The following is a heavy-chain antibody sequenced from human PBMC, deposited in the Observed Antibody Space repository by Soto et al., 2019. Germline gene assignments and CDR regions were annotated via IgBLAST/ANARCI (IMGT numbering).Heavy chain of an antibody. CDR1: GYTFTSYG. J-gene: IGHJ5*02. V-gene: IGHV1-18*01. Sequence: ASVKVSCKASGYTFTSYGISWVRQAPGQGLEWMGWISAYNGNTNYAQKLQGRVTMNTDTSTSTAYMELRSLRSDDTAVYYCARAGYCSSTSCLGVGWFDPWGQGTLVTVSS. CDR3: ARAGYCSSTSCLGVGWFDP. D-gene: IGHD2-2*01. CDR2: ISAYNGNT.